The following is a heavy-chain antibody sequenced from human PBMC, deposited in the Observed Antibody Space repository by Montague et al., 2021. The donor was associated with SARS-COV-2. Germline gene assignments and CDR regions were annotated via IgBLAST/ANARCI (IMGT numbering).Heavy chain of an antibody. J-gene: IGHJ4*02. CDR1: GFTFSTYA. D-gene: IGHD6-19*01. V-gene: IGHV3-23*01. Sequence: SLRLSCAASGFTFSTYAMNWVRQAPGKGLEWVSSVSSIGGSTYYADSVKGRFTVSRDNPKNTLYLQMNSLRAEDTAVYYCAKEPEQWVVGRYYFDYWGQGTLVTVSS. CDR2: VSSIGGST. CDR3: AKEPEQWVVGRYYFDY.